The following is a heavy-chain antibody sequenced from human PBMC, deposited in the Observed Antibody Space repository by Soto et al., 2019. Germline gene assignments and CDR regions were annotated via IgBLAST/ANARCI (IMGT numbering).Heavy chain of an antibody. Sequence: PGGSLRLSCAASGFTFSSYDMNWVRQAPGKGLEWISYISSSAAVRYYAESVKGRFAISRDNARNSLYLQMNSLRAEDTAVYYCARDLMAKIDYRGQGTLVTVSS. J-gene: IGHJ4*02. V-gene: IGHV3-48*03. D-gene: IGHD5-12*01. CDR3: ARDLMAKIDY. CDR1: GFTFSSYD. CDR2: ISSSAAVR.